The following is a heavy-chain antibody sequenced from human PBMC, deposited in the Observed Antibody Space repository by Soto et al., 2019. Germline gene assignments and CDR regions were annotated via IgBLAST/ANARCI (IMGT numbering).Heavy chain of an antibody. V-gene: IGHV2-5*01. Sequence: QITLKESGPTLVKPTQTLTLTCTFSGFSLSTSGVGVGWIRQPPGKALEGLALIYWNDDKRYSPSLKSRLTITKDTSKNQVVLTMTNMDPVDTVTYYCANLRRPIVVVPAAMGLFDYWGQGTLVTVSS. CDR2: IYWNDDK. CDR3: ANLRRPIVVVPAAMGLFDY. J-gene: IGHJ4*02. CDR1: GFSLSTSGVG. D-gene: IGHD2-2*01.